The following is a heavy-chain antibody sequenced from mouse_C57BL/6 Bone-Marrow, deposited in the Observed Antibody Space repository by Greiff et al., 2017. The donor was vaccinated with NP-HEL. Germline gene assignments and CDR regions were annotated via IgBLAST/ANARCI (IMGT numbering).Heavy chain of an antibody. J-gene: IGHJ2*01. CDR3: AREGVHSNYVFDY. V-gene: IGHV1-64*01. Sequence: QVQLQQPGAELVKPGASVKLSCKASGYTFTSYWMHWVKQRPGQGLEWIGMIHPNSGSTNYNEKFKSKATLTVDKSSSTAYMQLSSLTSEDSAVYYWAREGVHSNYVFDYWGQGTTLTVSS. CDR1: GYTFTSYW. D-gene: IGHD2-5*01. CDR2: IHPNSGST.